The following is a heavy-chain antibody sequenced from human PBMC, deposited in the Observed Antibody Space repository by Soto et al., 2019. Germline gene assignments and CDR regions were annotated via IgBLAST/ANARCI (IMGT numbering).Heavy chain of an antibody. Sequence: QVQLVQSGAEVKKPGSSVKVSCKASGGTFSSYAISWVRQAPGQGLEWMGGIIPIFGTANYAQKFQGRVTIPADESTSTAYMELSSLRSEDTAVYYCARDRRYCSSTSCYLEDYYYYYGMDVWGQGTTVTVSS. CDR2: IIPIFGTA. V-gene: IGHV1-69*01. D-gene: IGHD2-2*01. CDR3: ARDRRYCSSTSCYLEDYYYYYGMDV. CDR1: GGTFSSYA. J-gene: IGHJ6*02.